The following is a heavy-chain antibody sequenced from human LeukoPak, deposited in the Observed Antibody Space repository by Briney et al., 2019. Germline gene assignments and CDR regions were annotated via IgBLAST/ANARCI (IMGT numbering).Heavy chain of an antibody. Sequence: SVKVSCKASGGTFSSYAISWVRQAPGQGLEWMGGIIPIFGTANYAQKFQGRVTITADESTSTAYMELSSLRSEDTAVYYCARVSARYCSSTSCYYFDDWGQGTLVTVSS. J-gene: IGHJ4*02. V-gene: IGHV1-69*01. D-gene: IGHD2-2*01. CDR2: IIPIFGTA. CDR1: GGTFSSYA. CDR3: ARVSARYCSSTSCYYFDD.